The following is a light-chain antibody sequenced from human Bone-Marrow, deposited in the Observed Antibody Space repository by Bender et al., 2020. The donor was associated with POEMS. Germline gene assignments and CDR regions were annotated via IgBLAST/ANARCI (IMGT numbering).Light chain of an antibody. Sequence: SVLKQPPSVSGAPGQRVTISCTGSSSNIGAGFDVHWYQQLPGTAPKLLIYSSHRRPSEVPDRFSGSRSGTSASLAISGLQSEDEADYYCAVWDDSLNGWVFGGGTKLTVL. CDR2: SSH. CDR3: AVWDDSLNGWV. J-gene: IGLJ3*02. V-gene: IGLV1-40*01. CDR1: SSNIGAGFD.